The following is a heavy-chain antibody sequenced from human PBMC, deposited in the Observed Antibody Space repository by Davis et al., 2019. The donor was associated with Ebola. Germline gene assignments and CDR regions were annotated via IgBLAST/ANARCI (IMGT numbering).Heavy chain of an antibody. V-gene: IGHV4-59*01. CDR1: GGSISSYY. J-gene: IGHJ3*02. D-gene: IGHD3-22*01. CDR2: IYYSGST. CDR3: ARGSYDSSGYYYGVVEVFDI. Sequence: SETLSLTCTVSGGSISSYYWSWIRQPPGKGLEWIGYIYYSGSTNYHPSLKSRVTISVDTYKNQFSLKLSSVTAADTAVYYCARGSYDSSGYYYGVVEVFDIWGQGTMVTVSS.